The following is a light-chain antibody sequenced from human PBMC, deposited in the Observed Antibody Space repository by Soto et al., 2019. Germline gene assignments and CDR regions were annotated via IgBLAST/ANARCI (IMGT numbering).Light chain of an antibody. Sequence: EIVLTQSPGTLSLSPGERATLSCRASQSIISSYFAWYQQKPGQPPRLLIYGASSRATGIPDRFSGSGSGTDFNLTISRLEPEDFTVYHCQQYGNSPWTFGKGTKVEV. CDR1: QSIISSY. V-gene: IGKV3-20*01. J-gene: IGKJ1*01. CDR2: GAS. CDR3: QQYGNSPWT.